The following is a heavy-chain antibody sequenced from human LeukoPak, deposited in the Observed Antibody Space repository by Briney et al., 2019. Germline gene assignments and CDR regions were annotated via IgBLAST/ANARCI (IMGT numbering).Heavy chain of an antibody. CDR1: GFTFSSYW. CDR2: IKQDGGEK. Sequence: GGSLILSCAASGFTFSSYWMSSVRQSPGKGLEWVANIKQDGGEKYYGDSVKGRFTISRDNAKNSLYLQMNSLRAEDTAVYFCARVLAVPAAFYFYYGLDVWGQGTTVTVSS. D-gene: IGHD2-2*01. J-gene: IGHJ6*02. V-gene: IGHV3-7*04. CDR3: ARVLAVPAAFYFYYGLDV.